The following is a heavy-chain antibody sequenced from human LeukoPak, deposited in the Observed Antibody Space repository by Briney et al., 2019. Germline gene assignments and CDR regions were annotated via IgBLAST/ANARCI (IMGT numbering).Heavy chain of an antibody. CDR2: IYYSGST. CDR1: GGSISSYY. J-gene: IGHJ6*02. D-gene: IGHD3-9*01. CDR3: ARGAPYYDILTGYYNYHYYYGMDV. Sequence: PSETLSLTCTVSGGSISSYYWSWIRQPPGKGLEWIGYIYYSGSTNYNPSLKSGVTISVDTSKSQFSLKLSSVTAADTAVYYCARGAPYYDILTGYYNYHYYYGMDVWGQGTTVTVSS. V-gene: IGHV4-59*01.